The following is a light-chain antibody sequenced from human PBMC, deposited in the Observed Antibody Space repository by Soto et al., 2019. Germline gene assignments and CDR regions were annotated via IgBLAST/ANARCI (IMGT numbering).Light chain of an antibody. J-gene: IGKJ5*01. Sequence: EIVLTQSPATLSLSPGERATLSCRASQSVSSYLAWYQHKPGQAPRLLIHDASNRATGIPARFSGSGSGTDFPLTISSLEAEDFAVYYCQQRTNWPSSTFGQGTRLEIK. CDR3: QQRTNWPSST. CDR2: DAS. V-gene: IGKV3-11*01. CDR1: QSVSSY.